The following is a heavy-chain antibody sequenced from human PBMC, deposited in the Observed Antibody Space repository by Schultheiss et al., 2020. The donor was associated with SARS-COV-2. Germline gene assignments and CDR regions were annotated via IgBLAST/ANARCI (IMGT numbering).Heavy chain of an antibody. Sequence: GGSLRLSCAASGFTFSSYSMNWVRQAPGKGLEWVAVISYDGSNKYYADSVKGRFTISRDNSKNTLYLQMNSLRAEDTAVYYCARERRLLRDYWGQGTLVTVSS. J-gene: IGHJ4*02. CDR2: ISYDGSNK. CDR1: GFTFSSYS. CDR3: ARERRLLRDY. D-gene: IGHD5-12*01. V-gene: IGHV3-30*03.